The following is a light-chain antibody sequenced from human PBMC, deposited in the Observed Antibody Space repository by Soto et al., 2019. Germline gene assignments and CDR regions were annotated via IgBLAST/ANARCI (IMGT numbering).Light chain of an antibody. CDR2: EVN. CDR3: AAWDDSLNGPV. V-gene: IGLV2-8*01. J-gene: IGLJ2*01. CDR1: NSDFAGYNF. Sequence: QSALTQPPSASGSPGQSVTISCTGTNSDFAGYNFVSWFQQHPGKAPRLIIYEVNERPSGVPHRFSGSKSGNTASLTISGLQADDEADYYCAAWDDSLNGPVFGGGTKLTVL.